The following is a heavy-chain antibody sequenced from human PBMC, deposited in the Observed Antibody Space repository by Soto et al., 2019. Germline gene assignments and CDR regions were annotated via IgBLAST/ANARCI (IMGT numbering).Heavy chain of an antibody. CDR2: ISAYNGNT. V-gene: IGHV1-18*01. D-gene: IGHD3-3*01. Sequence: QVQLVQSGAEVKKPGASVKVSCKASGYTFTSYGISWVRQAPGQGLEWMGWISAYNGNTNYAQKLQGRVTMTTGTSTSTAYMELRSLRSDDTAVYYCARVSGDFWSGPNYYYYYGMDVWGQGTTVTVSS. CDR3: ARVSGDFWSGPNYYYYYGMDV. J-gene: IGHJ6*02. CDR1: GYTFTSYG.